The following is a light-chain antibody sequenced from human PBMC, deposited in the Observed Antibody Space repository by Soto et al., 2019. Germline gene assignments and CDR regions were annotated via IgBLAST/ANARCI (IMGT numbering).Light chain of an antibody. CDR1: QSTSSW. V-gene: IGKV1-5*03. Sequence: DVQMTQSPSTLSASVGDRVTITCRASQSTSSWLAWYQQRPGTAPKLLLYKASSLQSGVPSRFSGSGYGTEFTLTISSLQPDDFASYYCQQYGSFPPTFGAGTRVDI. CDR3: QQYGSFPPT. CDR2: KAS. J-gene: IGKJ4*01.